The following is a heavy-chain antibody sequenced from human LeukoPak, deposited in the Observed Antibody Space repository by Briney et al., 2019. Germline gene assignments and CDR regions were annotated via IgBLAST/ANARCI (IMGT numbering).Heavy chain of an antibody. V-gene: IGHV3-30*18. Sequence: GGSLRLSCTASKFTFSHYGMQWVRQAPGKGLEWVAVISSDGSIKVYADSVKGRFTLSRDNSINTVDLQMNSLRAEDTAVYYCVKEYHSRGFGAYFDYWGQGALVTVSS. D-gene: IGHD3-3*01. J-gene: IGHJ4*02. CDR1: KFTFSHYG. CDR3: VKEYHSRGFGAYFDY. CDR2: ISSDGSIK.